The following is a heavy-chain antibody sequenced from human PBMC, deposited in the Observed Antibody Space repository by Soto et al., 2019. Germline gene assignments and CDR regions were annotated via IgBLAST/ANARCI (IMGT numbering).Heavy chain of an antibody. CDR3: ARQHHVSNAPAWFDP. J-gene: IGHJ5*02. Sequence: PGESLKISCQGSGYTFSNYWIVWVRQMPGKGLEWMGIIYPGDSDTRYSPSFQGQVTISADKSISTVYLQWSSLKASDTAMYYCARQHHVSNAPAWFDPWGQGTLVTVSS. D-gene: IGHD3-3*02. CDR1: GYTFSNYW. CDR2: IYPGDSDT. V-gene: IGHV5-51*01.